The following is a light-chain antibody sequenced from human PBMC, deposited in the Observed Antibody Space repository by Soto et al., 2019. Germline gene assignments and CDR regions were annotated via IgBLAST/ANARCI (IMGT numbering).Light chain of an antibody. CDR3: QQSYSTPT. CDR1: QSIRNF. V-gene: IGKV1-39*01. Sequence: DIQMTQSPSSLSSSLLDIVTITCRASQSIRNFLNWYQQKPGKAPKVLIYAASSLQSGVPSRFSGSGSGTDFTLTISSLQTKDSATYYCQQSYSTPTFGQGTKV. J-gene: IGKJ1*01. CDR2: AAS.